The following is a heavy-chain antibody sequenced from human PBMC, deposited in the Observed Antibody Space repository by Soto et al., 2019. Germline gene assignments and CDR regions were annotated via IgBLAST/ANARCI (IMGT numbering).Heavy chain of an antibody. CDR2: ISGSGGSR. CDR1: GFTFSSYA. J-gene: IGHJ4*02. D-gene: IGHD3-9*01. V-gene: IGHV3-23*01. CDR3: AKDRKGSYDISTGYYIFDY. Sequence: GGSLRLSCAASGFTFSSYAMSWVRQAPGKGLEWVSAISGSGGSRCYADSVKGRFTISRDNSKNTLYLQMNSLRAEDTAVYYCAKDRKGSYDISTGYYIFDYWGQGTLVTVSS.